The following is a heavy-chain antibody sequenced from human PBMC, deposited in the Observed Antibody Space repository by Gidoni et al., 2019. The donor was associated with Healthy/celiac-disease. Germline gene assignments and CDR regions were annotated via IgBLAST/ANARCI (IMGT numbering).Heavy chain of an antibody. Sequence: LSCTASGFTFGDYAMSWVRQAPGKGLEWVGFIRSKAYGGTTEYAASVKGRFTISRDDSKSIAYLQMNSLKTEDTAVYYCAVAGTSTRLRRYFDYWGQGTLVTVSS. J-gene: IGHJ4*02. CDR1: GFTFGDYA. CDR2: IRSKAYGGTT. CDR3: AVAGTSTRLRRYFDY. D-gene: IGHD6-19*01. V-gene: IGHV3-49*04.